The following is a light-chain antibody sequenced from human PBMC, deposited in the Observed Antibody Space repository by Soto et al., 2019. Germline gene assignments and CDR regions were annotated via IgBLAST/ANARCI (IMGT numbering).Light chain of an antibody. V-gene: IGKV3-20*01. Sequence: IGLTQSPGTLSMSPGERATLSCRASQSVGRDYLAWFQQKPGQAPRLLIYDASTRATGIPDRFSGSGSGSVFNLTFSRLESEDFAVYFCRRYATSPISFGGGTEVVF. CDR1: QSVGRDY. J-gene: IGKJ4*01. CDR2: DAS. CDR3: RRYATSPIS.